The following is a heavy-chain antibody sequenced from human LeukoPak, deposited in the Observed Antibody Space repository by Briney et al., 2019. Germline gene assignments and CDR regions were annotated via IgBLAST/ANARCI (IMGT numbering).Heavy chain of an antibody. CDR2: IYPGDSDT. CDR1: GYSFTSYW. CDR3: ARTYCSSTSCGWFDP. D-gene: IGHD2-2*01. J-gene: IGHJ5*02. V-gene: IGHV5-51*01. Sequence: GESLKISCKGSGYSFTSYWIGWVRQMPGKGLEWMGIIYPGDSDTRYSPSFQGQVTISADKSISTAYLQWSSLKASDTAMYYCARTYCSSTSCGWFDPWGQGTLVTVSS.